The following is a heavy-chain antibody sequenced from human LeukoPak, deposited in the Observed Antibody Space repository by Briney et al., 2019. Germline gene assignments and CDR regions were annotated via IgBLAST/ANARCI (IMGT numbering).Heavy chain of an antibody. CDR2: FDPEGGET. V-gene: IGHV1-24*01. CDR1: GYTLTELS. D-gene: IGHD6-19*01. Sequence: ASVKVSCKVSGYTLTELSMHWVRQAPGKGREWMGDFDPEGGETIYAQKFQGRVTMTEDTSTDTAYMELSSLRSEDTAVYYCATDRPSRIAVASRGEFDYWGQGTLVTVSS. J-gene: IGHJ4*02. CDR3: ATDRPSRIAVASRGEFDY.